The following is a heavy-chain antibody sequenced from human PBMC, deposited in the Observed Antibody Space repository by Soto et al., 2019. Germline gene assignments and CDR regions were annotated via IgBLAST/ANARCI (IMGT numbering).Heavy chain of an antibody. CDR2: IWYDGSNK. J-gene: IGHJ6*03. CDR3: ARVPSRDGDYSFYMDV. D-gene: IGHD4-17*01. Sequence: GGSLRLSCAASGFTFSSYGMHWVRQAPGKGLEWVAVIWYDGSNKYYADSVKGRFTISRDNSKNTLYLQMNSLRAEDTAVYYCARVPSRDGDYSFYMDVWGKGTTVTVSS. V-gene: IGHV3-33*01. CDR1: GFTFSSYG.